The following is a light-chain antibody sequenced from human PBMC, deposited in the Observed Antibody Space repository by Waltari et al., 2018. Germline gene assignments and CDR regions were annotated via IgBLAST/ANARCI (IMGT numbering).Light chain of an antibody. CDR2: EVS. CDR1: SSDVGGYNY. CDR3: SSYTSSSPXX. V-gene: IGLV2-14*01. Sequence: SALTXPAXVSGSPGLXXTXSCTGTSSDVGGYNYVSWYQQHPGKAPKLMIYEVSNRPSGVXNXFXGXXSXNTASLTISGLXAEDEAXYYXSSYTSSSPXXXXTGTXVTVL. J-gene: IGLJ1*01.